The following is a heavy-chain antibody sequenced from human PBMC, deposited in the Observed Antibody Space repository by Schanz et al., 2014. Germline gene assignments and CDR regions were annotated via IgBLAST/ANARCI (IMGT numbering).Heavy chain of an antibody. J-gene: IGHJ4*02. CDR1: GFTLSSYA. Sequence: VQLLESGGGLVQPGGSLRLSCAVSGFTLSSYAMHWVRQAPGKGLEWVAVIWNNGVTKYYADSVRGRFTISRDRFQNTLYLRMSSLRAEDTAVYYCARPRFDYGEVDYWGQGTLVTVSS. CDR2: IWNNGVTK. CDR3: ARPRFDYGEVDY. V-gene: IGHV3-33*08. D-gene: IGHD4-17*01.